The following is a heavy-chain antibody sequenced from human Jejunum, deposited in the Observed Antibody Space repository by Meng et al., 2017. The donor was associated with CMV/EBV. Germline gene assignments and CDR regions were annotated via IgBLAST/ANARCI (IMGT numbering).Heavy chain of an antibody. Sequence: AAFTFSNYAMHWVRQAPGKGLEWVAVISSDGSSKYHADSVLGRFTISRDNSNNSLFLQMTSLRGEDTALYYCARDYESRNCLDYWGQGTLVTVSS. V-gene: IGHV3-30-3*01. CDR2: ISSDGSSK. J-gene: IGHJ4*02. CDR3: ARDYESRNCLDY. D-gene: IGHD1-7*01. CDR1: AFTFSNYA.